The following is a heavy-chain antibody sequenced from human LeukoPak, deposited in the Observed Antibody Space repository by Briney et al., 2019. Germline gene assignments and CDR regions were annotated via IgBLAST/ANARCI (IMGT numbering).Heavy chain of an antibody. V-gene: IGHV1-46*01. J-gene: IGHJ4*02. CDR3: ARDYYGGHNLYNFDF. D-gene: IGHD3-10*01. CDR2: INPSGGRT. Sequence: ASVKVSCKASGYIFTNYYIHWVRQAPGQGLEWMGMINPSGGRTTYAKKFQGRVTMTRDTSTNTVYTELSSLRSDDTAVYYCARDYYGGHNLYNFDFWGQGTRVIVSS. CDR1: GYIFTNYY.